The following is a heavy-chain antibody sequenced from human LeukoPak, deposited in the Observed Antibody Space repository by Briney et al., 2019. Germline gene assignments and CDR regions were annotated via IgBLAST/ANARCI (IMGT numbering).Heavy chain of an antibody. CDR2: ISAYNGNT. D-gene: IGHD6-6*01. Sequence: ASVKVSCKASGYTFTGYYMHWVRQAPGQGLEWMGWISAYNGNTNYAQKLQGRVTMTTDTSTSTAYMELRSLRSDDTAVYYCARDRSSSARWFDPWGQGTLVTVSS. CDR3: ARDRSSSARWFDP. CDR1: GYTFTGYY. V-gene: IGHV1-18*04. J-gene: IGHJ5*02.